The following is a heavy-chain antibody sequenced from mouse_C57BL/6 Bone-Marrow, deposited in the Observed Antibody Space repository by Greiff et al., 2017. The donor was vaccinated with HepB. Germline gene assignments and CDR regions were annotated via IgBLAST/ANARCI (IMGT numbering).Heavy chain of an antibody. CDR3: TTGVDGYYWFAY. D-gene: IGHD2-3*01. J-gene: IGHJ3*01. CDR1: GFNIKDDY. Sequence: VQLQQSGAELVRPGASVKLSCTASGFNIKDDYMHWVKQRPEQGLEWIGWIDPENGDTEYASKFQGKATITADTSSNTGYLQLSSMTSEDTAVYYCTTGVDGYYWFAYWGQGTLVTVAA. V-gene: IGHV14-4*01. CDR2: IDPENGDT.